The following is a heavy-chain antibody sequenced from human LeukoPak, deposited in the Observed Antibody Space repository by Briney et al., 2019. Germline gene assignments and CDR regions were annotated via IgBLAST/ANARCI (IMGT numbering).Heavy chain of an antibody. Sequence: GGSLRLSCAASGLTVSSYWMTWVRQAPGKGLEWVANIKHDGGEKYYVDSVKGRFTISRDNAKNSLYLQMNSLRAEDTAVYYCAREGQDIVVVPAAELDYWGQGTLVTVSS. J-gene: IGHJ4*02. V-gene: IGHV3-7*01. CDR1: GLTVSSYW. D-gene: IGHD2-2*01. CDR2: IKHDGGEK. CDR3: AREGQDIVVVPAAELDY.